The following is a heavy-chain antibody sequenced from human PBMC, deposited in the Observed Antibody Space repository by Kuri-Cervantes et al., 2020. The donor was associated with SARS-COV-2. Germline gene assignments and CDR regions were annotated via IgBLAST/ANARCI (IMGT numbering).Heavy chain of an antibody. CDR3: ARGLGQSIAAANLPYYGMDV. Sequence: SETLSLTCTVSGVAISSSSYYWGWIRQPPGKGLEWIGSIYYSGSTYYNPSLKSRVTISVDKSKNQFSLKLSSVTAADTAVYYCARGLGQSIAAANLPYYGMDVWGQGTTVTVSS. V-gene: IGHV4-39*07. CDR2: IYYSGST. D-gene: IGHD6-13*01. J-gene: IGHJ6*02. CDR1: GVAISSSSYY.